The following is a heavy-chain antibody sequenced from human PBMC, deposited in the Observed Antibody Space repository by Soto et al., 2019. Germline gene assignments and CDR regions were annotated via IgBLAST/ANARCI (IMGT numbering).Heavy chain of an antibody. V-gene: IGHV1-46*01. CDR3: ARATLGGGWYYFDY. J-gene: IGHJ4*02. CDR2: INPSGGSS. CDR1: GYTFTSYY. D-gene: IGHD6-19*01. Sequence: GASVKVSCKASGYTFTSYYIHWVRQAPGQGLEWMGLINPSGGSSSYAQKFQGRVTMTRDTSTSTVYMELSSLRSEDTAVYYCARATLGGGWYYFDYWGQGTLVTVSS.